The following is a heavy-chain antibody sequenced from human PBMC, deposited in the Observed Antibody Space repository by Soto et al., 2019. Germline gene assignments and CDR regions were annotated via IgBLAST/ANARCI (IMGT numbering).Heavy chain of an antibody. CDR1: GGSVSSGSYY. D-gene: IGHD2-15*01. V-gene: IGHV4-61*01. CDR2: IYYSGST. CDR3: ARPEYCSGGSCYDFDY. Sequence: TLSLTCTVSGGSVSSGSYYWSWIRQPPGKGLEWIGYIYYSGSTNYNPSLKSRVTISVDTSISTAYMELSRLRSDDTAVYYCARPEYCSGGSCYDFDYWGQGTLVTVSS. J-gene: IGHJ4*02.